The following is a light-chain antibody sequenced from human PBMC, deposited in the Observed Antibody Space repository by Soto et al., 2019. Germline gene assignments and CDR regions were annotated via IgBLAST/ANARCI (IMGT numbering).Light chain of an antibody. CDR1: SSDIGGYNS. CDR2: EVS. J-gene: IGLJ2*01. Sequence: QSVLTQPPSASGSPGQSVTISCTGTSSDIGGYNSVSWYQQHPGKAPKLVIYEVSKRPSGVPDRFSGSKSGNTASLTVSVLQAEDEADYYCCSYAGTNNLVFGGGTKLTVL. V-gene: IGLV2-8*01. CDR3: CSYAGTNNLV.